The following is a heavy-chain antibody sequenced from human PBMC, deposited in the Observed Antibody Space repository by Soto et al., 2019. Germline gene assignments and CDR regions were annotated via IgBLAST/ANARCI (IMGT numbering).Heavy chain of an antibody. CDR2: TYFRSKWYN. J-gene: IGHJ5*02. CDR3: AKGDNLGPKTGYAFDP. V-gene: IGHV6-1*01. CDR1: GDSVSSNTAS. D-gene: IGHD5-12*01. Sequence: SQTLSLTCAISGDSVSSNTASSDCISPSPSSGFRWLGRTYFRSKWYNAYAASVKSRIIITPHTSNNHCSLQLNSVTPEDTAVYFCAKGDNLGPKTGYAFDPWGQGIMVTSPQ.